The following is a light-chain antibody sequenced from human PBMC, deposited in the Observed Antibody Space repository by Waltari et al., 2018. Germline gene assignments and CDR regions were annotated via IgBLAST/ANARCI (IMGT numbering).Light chain of an antibody. CDR3: CSYAGSSTWV. V-gene: IGLV2-23*01. CDR1: SSDAGSYNV. CDR2: EGS. J-gene: IGLJ3*02. Sequence: QSALTQPASVSGSPGQSITISCTGTSSDAGSYNVVSWYQEHPGKAPKLMIYEGSKRPSGVSNRFSGSKSDNTASLTISGLQAEDEADYYCCSYAGSSTWVFGGGTKLTVL.